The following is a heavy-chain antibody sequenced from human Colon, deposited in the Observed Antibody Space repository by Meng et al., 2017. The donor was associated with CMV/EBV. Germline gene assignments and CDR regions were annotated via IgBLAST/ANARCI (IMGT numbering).Heavy chain of an antibody. J-gene: IGHJ4*02. D-gene: IGHD6-19*01. CDR2: IRSDGSAT. Sequence: QVEAMRAWGGVKGPGAPVKVSCKTSGYTFSDYYMHWVRKAPGQGLEWMGWIRSDGSATNYAQKFRGRVTMTRDASVSTAYMELSGLTSDDTAVYFCVRSSGWSLFDYWGPGALVTVSS. V-gene: IGHV1-2*02. CDR1: GYTFSDYY. CDR3: VRSSGWSLFDY.